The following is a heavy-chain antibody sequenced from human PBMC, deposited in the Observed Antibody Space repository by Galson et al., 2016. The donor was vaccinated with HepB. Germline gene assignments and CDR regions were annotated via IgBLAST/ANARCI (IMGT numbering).Heavy chain of an antibody. CDR2: ISYNGNKT. Sequence: SLRLSCAASGFRFRTHATHWVRQAPGKGLEWVSVISYNGNKTPYGDSVRGRFTISRDNAKNTLYLDMKNLRPDDTALYYCGRDRGDYIDYWGQGTLVTVSS. D-gene: IGHD4-17*01. CDR3: GRDRGDYIDY. J-gene: IGHJ4*02. CDR1: GFRFRTHA. V-gene: IGHV3-30-3*01.